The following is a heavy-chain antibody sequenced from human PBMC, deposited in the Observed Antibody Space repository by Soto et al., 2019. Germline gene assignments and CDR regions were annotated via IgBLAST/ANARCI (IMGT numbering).Heavy chain of an antibody. D-gene: IGHD2-2*01. V-gene: IGHV1-8*01. CDR2: MNPNSGHT. J-gene: IGHJ5*02. CDR3: ASDMSTT. CDR1: GYTFTSHD. Sequence: QVQLVQSGAEVKKPGASVKVSCKASGYTFTSHDINWMRQTTGQGLEWMGWMNPNSGHTNYAQTFQGRVSMTRDISISTAYMELTNLRSEDTAIYYCASDMSTTWGQGTLVTVSS.